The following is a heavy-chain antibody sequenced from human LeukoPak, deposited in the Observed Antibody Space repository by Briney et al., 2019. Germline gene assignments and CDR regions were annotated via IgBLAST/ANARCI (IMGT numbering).Heavy chain of an antibody. D-gene: IGHD5-24*01. CDR1: GGTFSSYA. CDR3: ARDLMATIVGEFVNWFDP. Sequence: SVKVSCKASGGTFSSYAISWVRQAPGQGLEWMGRIIPILGIANYAQKFQGRVTITADKSTSTAYRELSSLRSEDTGVYYCARDLMATIVGEFVNWFDPWGQGTLVTVSS. CDR2: IIPILGIA. V-gene: IGHV1-69*04. J-gene: IGHJ5*02.